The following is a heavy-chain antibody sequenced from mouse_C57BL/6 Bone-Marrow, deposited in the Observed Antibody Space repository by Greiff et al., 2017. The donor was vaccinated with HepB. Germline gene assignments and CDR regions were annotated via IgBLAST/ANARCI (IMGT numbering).Heavy chain of an antibody. CDR2: ISYDGSN. CDR3: ARGTGTRNFDY. V-gene: IGHV3-6*01. CDR1: GYSITSGYY. Sequence: ESGPGLVKPSQSLSLTCSVPGYSITSGYYWNWLRQFPGNKLEWMGYISYDGSNNYNPSLKNRISITRDTSKNQFFLKFNSVTTDDTATYYCARGTGTRNFDYWGQGTTLTVSS. J-gene: IGHJ2*01. D-gene: IGHD4-1*01.